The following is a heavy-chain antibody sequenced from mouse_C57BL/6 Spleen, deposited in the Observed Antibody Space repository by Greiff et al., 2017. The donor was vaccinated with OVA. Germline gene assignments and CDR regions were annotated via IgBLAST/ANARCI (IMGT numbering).Heavy chain of an antibody. CDR2: IYPGDGDT. D-gene: IGHD2-4*01. J-gene: IGHJ2*01. CDR1: GYAFSSSW. V-gene: IGHV1-82*01. Sequence: QVQLQQSGPELVKPGASVKISCKASGYAFSSSWMNWVKQRPGKGLEWIGRIYPGDGDTNYNGKFKGKATLTADKSSSTAYMQLSSLTSEDSAVYFCARGDDYDDGGNYWGQGTTLTVSS. CDR3: ARGDDYDDGGNY.